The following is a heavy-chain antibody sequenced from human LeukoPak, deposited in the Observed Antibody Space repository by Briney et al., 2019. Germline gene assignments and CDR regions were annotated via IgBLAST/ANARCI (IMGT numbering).Heavy chain of an antibody. CDR1: GYTFTSYG. D-gene: IGHD2-2*01. CDR3: ARASRYCSSTSCYAVDY. J-gene: IGHJ4*02. CDR2: ISAYNGNT. V-gene: IGHV1-18*01. Sequence: ASVKVSCKASGYTFTSYGISWVRQAPGQGLEWMGLISAYNGNTNYAQKLQGRVTMTTDTSTSTAYMELRSLRSDDTAVYYCARASRYCSSTSCYAVDYWGQGTLVTVSS.